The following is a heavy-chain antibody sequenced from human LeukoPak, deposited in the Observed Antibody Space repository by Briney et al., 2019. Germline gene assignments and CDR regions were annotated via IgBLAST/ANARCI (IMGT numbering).Heavy chain of an antibody. CDR1: GFTFSDYY. J-gene: IGHJ4*02. V-gene: IGHV3-53*01. CDR3: ARFLEWLFDY. Sequence: GGSLRLSCAASGFTFSDYYMSWIRQAPGKGLEWVSVIYSGGSTYYAGSVKGRFTISRDNSKNTLYLQMNSLRAEDTAVYYCARFLEWLFDYWGQGTLVTVSS. D-gene: IGHD3-3*01. CDR2: IYSGGST.